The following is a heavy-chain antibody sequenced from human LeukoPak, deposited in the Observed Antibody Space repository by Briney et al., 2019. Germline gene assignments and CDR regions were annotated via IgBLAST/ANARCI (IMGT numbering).Heavy chain of an antibody. CDR1: GFTFKSYA. CDR2: ISGNGDST. J-gene: IGHJ4*02. Sequence: PGGSLRLSCAVSGFTFKSYAMCWVRQAPGKEPEWVAFISGNGDSTYYADSVKGRFIISRDNSENTLYLRMNSLRADDTAVYYCAKDRPGSFDYWGQGALVTVSS. V-gene: IGHV3-23*01. CDR3: AKDRPGSFDY. D-gene: IGHD1-1*01.